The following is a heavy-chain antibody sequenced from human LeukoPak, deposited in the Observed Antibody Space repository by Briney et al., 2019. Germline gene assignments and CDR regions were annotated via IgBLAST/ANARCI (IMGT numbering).Heavy chain of an antibody. CDR2: ISSSSSYT. Sequence: GGSLRLSCAASGFTFSDYYMSWIRQAPGKGLEWVSYISSSSSYTNYADSVKGRFTISRDNAKNSLYLQMNSLRAEDTAVYYCASGGGYCSGRSCLNPGWGQGTLVTVSS. V-gene: IGHV3-11*06. CDR3: ASGGGYCSGRSCLNPG. J-gene: IGHJ4*02. D-gene: IGHD2-15*01. CDR1: GFTFSDYY.